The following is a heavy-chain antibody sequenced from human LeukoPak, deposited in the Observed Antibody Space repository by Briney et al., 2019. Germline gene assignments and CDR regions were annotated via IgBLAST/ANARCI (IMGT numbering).Heavy chain of an antibody. CDR3: ARHFGAAVYNWFDP. CDR1: GGSISSYY. D-gene: IGHD1-26*01. CDR2: IYYSGST. V-gene: IGHV4-59*08. J-gene: IGHJ5*02. Sequence: SETLSLTCTVSGGSISSYYWSWIRQPPGKGLEWIGYIYYSGSTNYNPSLKSRVTISVDTSKHQFSLKLSSVTAADTAVYYCARHFGAAVYNWFDPWGQGTLVTVSS.